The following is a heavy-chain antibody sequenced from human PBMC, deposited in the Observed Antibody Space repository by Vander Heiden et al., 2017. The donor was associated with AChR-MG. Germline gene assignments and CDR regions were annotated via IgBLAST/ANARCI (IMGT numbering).Heavy chain of an antibody. Sequence: QQWGAGLLKPSETLSLTCAVYGGSFSGYYWSWIRQPPGKGLEWIGEINHSGSTNYNPSLKSRVTISVDTSKNQFSLKLSSVTAADTAVYYCARVRCSSTSCTIDYWGQGTLVTVSS. D-gene: IGHD2-2*01. CDR2: INHSGST. V-gene: IGHV4-34*01. CDR3: ARVRCSSTSCTIDY. J-gene: IGHJ4*02. CDR1: GGSFSGYY.